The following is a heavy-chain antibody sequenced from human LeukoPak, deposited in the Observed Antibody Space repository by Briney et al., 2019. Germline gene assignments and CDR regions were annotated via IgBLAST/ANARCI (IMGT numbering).Heavy chain of an antibody. Sequence: GASVKVSCKASGHTFTGYYMHWVRQAPGQGLEWMGWINPNSGGTNYAQKFQGWVTMTRDTSISTAYMGLSRLRSDDTAVYYCARGRYFDWLFLDYWGQGTLVTVSS. CDR1: GHTFTGYY. D-gene: IGHD3-9*01. CDR2: INPNSGGT. J-gene: IGHJ4*02. CDR3: ARGRYFDWLFLDY. V-gene: IGHV1-2*04.